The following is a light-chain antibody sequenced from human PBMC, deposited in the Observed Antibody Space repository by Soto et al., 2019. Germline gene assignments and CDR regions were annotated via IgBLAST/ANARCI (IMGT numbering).Light chain of an antibody. CDR2: GNS. J-gene: IGLJ2*01. V-gene: IGLV1-40*01. CDR1: SSNIGAGYD. CDR3: QSYDSSLSGFVV. Sequence: QSVLTQPPSVTGAPGQRVTISCTGSSSNIGAGYDVHWYQQLPGTAPKLLIYGNSNRPSEVPDRFSGSKSGTSASLAITGLQADDEGDYYCQSYDSSLSGFVVFGGGTKLTVL.